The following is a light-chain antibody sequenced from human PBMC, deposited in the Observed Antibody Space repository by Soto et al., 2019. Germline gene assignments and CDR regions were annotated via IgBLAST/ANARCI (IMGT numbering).Light chain of an antibody. CDR1: AGSVASAY. Sequence: NFMLTQPPSVSESPGKTVTSSCTRSAGSVASAYVQWFQQRPGSAPTTVIFADNERPSGVPGRFSGSIDSSSNSASLTISGLQTGDEADYYCQSYDRDTPVIFGGWTKLTVL. J-gene: IGLJ2*01. CDR3: QSYDRDTPVI. V-gene: IGLV6-57*04. CDR2: ADN.